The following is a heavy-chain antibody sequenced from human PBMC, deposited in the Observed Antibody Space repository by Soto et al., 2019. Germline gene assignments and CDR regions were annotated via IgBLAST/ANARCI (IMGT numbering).Heavy chain of an antibody. CDR1: GYTFTSND. D-gene: IGHD3-16*02. CDR2: MNPQSGNT. Sequence: QVQLLQSGAEVKEPGASVKVSCRASGYTFTSNDLNWVRQATGQGLEWMGWMNPQSGNTGYAQKFQGRVTMTRNISISTGYMELRGLTYEDTAVYYCARGTRVVGLRGQGTMVTVSS. J-gene: IGHJ3*01. CDR3: ARGTRVVGL. V-gene: IGHV1-8*01.